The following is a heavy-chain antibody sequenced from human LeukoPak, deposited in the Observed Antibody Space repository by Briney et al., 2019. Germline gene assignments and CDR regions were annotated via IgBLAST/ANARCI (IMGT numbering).Heavy chain of an antibody. V-gene: IGHV3-9*01. CDR2: ISWNSGSI. CDR3: ARRAPSHDFDD. CDR1: GFTFDDYA. Sequence: PGRSLRLSCAASGFTFDDYAMHWVRQAPGKGLEWVSGISWNSGSIGYADSVKDRFTISRDNAKNSLYLQMNSLRVEDTALYYCARRAPSHDFDDWGQGTLVTVSS. J-gene: IGHJ4*02.